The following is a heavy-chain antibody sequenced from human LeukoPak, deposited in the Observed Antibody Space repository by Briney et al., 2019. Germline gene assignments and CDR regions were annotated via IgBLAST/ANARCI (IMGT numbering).Heavy chain of an antibody. Sequence: SETLSLTCTVSGGSISSHYWSWIRQPPGKGLEWIGYIYYSGSTNYNPSLKSRVTISVDTSKNQFSLKLSSVTAADTAVYYCARRRAGGFDYWGQGTLVTVSS. J-gene: IGHJ4*02. CDR2: IYYSGST. V-gene: IGHV4-59*11. CDR1: GGSISSHY. CDR3: ARRRAGGFDY.